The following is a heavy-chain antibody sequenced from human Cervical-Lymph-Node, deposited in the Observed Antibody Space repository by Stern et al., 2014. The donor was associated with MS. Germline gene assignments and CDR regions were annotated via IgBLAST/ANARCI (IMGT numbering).Heavy chain of an antibody. Sequence: QVQLQQWGAGLLKPSETLSLTCAVSGGSLNGYYWSWIRQTPGTGLEWLGEIYEWESPDYNPSLKSRLTMSLDTSTNHFSLKLASVTAADTAVYYCARSGVAVRDFDYWGQGTLVAVSS. CDR2: IYEWESP. J-gene: IGHJ4*02. V-gene: IGHV4-34*01. CDR3: ARSGVAVRDFDY. D-gene: IGHD6-19*01. CDR1: GGSLNGYY.